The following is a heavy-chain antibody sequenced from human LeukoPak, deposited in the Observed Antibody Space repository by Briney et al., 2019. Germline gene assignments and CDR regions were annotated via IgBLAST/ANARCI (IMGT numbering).Heavy chain of an antibody. V-gene: IGHV4-31*03. J-gene: IGHJ6*02. CDR3: ARVEAGYYDSSGYAYYYGMDV. CDR2: IYYSGST. CDR1: GGFISSGGYY. D-gene: IGHD3-22*01. Sequence: SSETLSLTCTVSGGFISSGGYYWSWIRQHPGKGLEWIGYIYYSGSTYYNPSLKSRVTISVDTSKNQFSLKLSSVTAADTAVYYCARVEAGYYDSSGYAYYYGMDVWGQGTTVTVSS.